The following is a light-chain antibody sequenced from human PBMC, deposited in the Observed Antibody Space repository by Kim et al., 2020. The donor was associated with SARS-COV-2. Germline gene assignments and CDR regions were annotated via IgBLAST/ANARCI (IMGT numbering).Light chain of an antibody. CDR3: GTWDSSLSAGV. CDR1: SSNIVNNY. Sequence: GQNVTISCSGSSSNIVNNYVSWYQQLPGTAPKLLIYDNNKRPSGIPDRFSCSKSGTSATLGITGLQTGDEADYYCGTWDSSLSAGVFGGGTKLTVL. J-gene: IGLJ2*01. V-gene: IGLV1-51*01. CDR2: DNN.